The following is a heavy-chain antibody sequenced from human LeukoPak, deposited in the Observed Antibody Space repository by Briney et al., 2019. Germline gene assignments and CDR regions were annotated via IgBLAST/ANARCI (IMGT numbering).Heavy chain of an antibody. CDR1: GFTFSNAW. CDR2: INSDGSST. CDR3: AKDDRLVPAAKDY. D-gene: IGHD2-2*01. V-gene: IGHV3-74*01. J-gene: IGHJ4*02. Sequence: PGGSLRLSCAASGFTFSNAWMSWVRQAPGKGLVWVSRINSDGSSTSYADSVKGRFTISRDNSKNTLYLQMNSLRAEDTAVYYCAKDDRLVPAAKDYWGQGTLVTVSS.